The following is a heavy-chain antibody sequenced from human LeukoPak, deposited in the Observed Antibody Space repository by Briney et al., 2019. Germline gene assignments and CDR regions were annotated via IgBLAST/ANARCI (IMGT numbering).Heavy chain of an antibody. D-gene: IGHD2-2*01. V-gene: IGHV3-30*02. CDR3: ANDRVPAVRTGYYYYYMDV. J-gene: IGHJ6*03. Sequence: GGSLRLSCAASGFTFSSYGMHWVRQAPGKGLEWVAFIRYDGSNKYYADSVKGRFTISRDNSKNTLYLQMNSLRAEDTAVYYCANDRVPAVRTGYYYYYMDVWGKGTTVTVSS. CDR2: IRYDGSNK. CDR1: GFTFSSYG.